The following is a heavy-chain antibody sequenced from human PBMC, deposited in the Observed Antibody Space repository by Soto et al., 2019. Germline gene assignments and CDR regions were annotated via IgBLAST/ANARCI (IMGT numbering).Heavy chain of an antibody. CDR2: ISSHATTT. Sequence: PGGSLRLSCAASGFSFSSYCMNWVRQAPGKGLEWLSYISSHATTTYYADSVKGRFTISRDNAKNSLYLQMNSLSDEDTAVYYCARDHHRYSGYDYVDYWGQGTLVTVSS. CDR3: ARDHHRYSGYDYVDY. V-gene: IGHV3-48*02. D-gene: IGHD5-12*01. J-gene: IGHJ4*02. CDR1: GFSFSSYC.